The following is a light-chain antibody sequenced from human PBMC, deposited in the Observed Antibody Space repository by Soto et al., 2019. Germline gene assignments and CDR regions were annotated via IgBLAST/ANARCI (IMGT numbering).Light chain of an antibody. CDR2: GAS. CDR3: QQYGSSPQT. J-gene: IGKJ1*01. V-gene: IGKV3-20*01. CDR1: QSVSSSY. Sequence: EIVLTQSPGTLSLSPGERATLSCRASQSVSSSYLAWYQQKPGQAPRLLIYGASSRATGIPARFSGSGSGTDFTLTISRLEPEEFAVYYCQQYGSSPQTFGQGTKVEIK.